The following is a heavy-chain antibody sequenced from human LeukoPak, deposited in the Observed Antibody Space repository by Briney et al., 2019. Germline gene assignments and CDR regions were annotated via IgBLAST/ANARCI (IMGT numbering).Heavy chain of an antibody. CDR1: GGSISSGSYY. D-gene: IGHD3-9*01. Sequence: SETLSLTCTVSGGSISSGSYYWSWIRQPAGKGLEWIGRIYTSGSTNYNPSLKSRVTISVDTSKNQFSLKLSSVTPADTAVYYCARSPMDILTGYYNWFDPWGQGTLVTVSS. CDR3: ARSPMDILTGYYNWFDP. J-gene: IGHJ5*02. V-gene: IGHV4-61*02. CDR2: IYTSGST.